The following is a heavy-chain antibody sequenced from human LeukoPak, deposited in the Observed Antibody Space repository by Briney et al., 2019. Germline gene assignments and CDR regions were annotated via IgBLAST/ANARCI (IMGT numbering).Heavy chain of an antibody. V-gene: IGHV5-51*01. D-gene: IGHD1-26*01. J-gene: IGHJ3*02. CDR2: THPGDSDT. Sequence: GESLKISCKGSGYNFAQYRIGWVRQMPGKGLEWMGITHPGDSDTIYSPSFQGQATMSADKSISTAYLQWSSLKASDTAMYYCARLWGGIVAADDAFDTWGQGTMVTVSS. CDR3: ARLWGGIVAADDAFDT. CDR1: GYNFAQYR.